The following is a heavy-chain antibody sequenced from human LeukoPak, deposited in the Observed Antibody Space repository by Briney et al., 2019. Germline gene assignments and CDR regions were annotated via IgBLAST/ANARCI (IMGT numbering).Heavy chain of an antibody. Sequence: PSETLSLTCAVYGGSFRGYYWSWIRQPPGKGLEWIGEINHSGSTNYNPSLKSRVTISVDTSKNQFSLKLSSVTAADTAVYYCARDRIYSGIYHDTFDIWGHGTMVTVSS. J-gene: IGHJ3*02. CDR3: ARDRIYSGIYHDTFDI. D-gene: IGHD1-26*01. V-gene: IGHV4-34*01. CDR2: INHSGST. CDR1: GGSFRGYY.